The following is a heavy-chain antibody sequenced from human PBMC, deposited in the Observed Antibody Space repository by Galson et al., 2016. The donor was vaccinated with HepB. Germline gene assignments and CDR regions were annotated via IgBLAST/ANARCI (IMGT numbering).Heavy chain of an antibody. CDR3: ARSTRGYHD. Sequence: SLRLSCAASGFTFSSYWMHWVRQAPGKGLVWVSRIKSDGGDTIYADPVKGRFTISRDNAKKTLYRQMNSLRAEDTAVYYCARSTRGYHDWGQGTLVTVSS. CDR2: IKSDGGDT. J-gene: IGHJ4*02. CDR1: GFTFSSYW. D-gene: IGHD2/OR15-2a*01. V-gene: IGHV3-74*01.